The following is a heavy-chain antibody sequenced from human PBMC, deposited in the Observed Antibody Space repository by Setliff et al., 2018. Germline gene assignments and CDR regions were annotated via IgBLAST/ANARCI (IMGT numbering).Heavy chain of an antibody. D-gene: IGHD1-7*01. CDR3: ARLREDNDWNYRGLKQAAYYFDN. V-gene: IGHV4-4*02. J-gene: IGHJ4*02. Sequence: SETLSITCAVSGGSISSSYWWIWVRQSPGKGLEWIGEIYHSGSTNYNPSLKSRVTISVDKSKNQCSLKLISVTAAETAVYYCARLREDNDWNYRGLKQAAYYFDNWGQEALVTVSS. CDR2: IYHSGST. CDR1: GGSISSSYW.